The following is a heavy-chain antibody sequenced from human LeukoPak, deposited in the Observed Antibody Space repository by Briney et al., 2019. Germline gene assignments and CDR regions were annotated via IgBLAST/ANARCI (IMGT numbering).Heavy chain of an antibody. J-gene: IGHJ4*02. D-gene: IGHD2-2*01. V-gene: IGHV3-23*01. Sequence: GGSLRLSCVASGFIFSSSAMSWVRQAPGKGLDWVSGFTNSGDLYYAASVKGRFTISRDTSKNTLFLQLNILTAADTAVYYCATFRYCSSSGCLMWGQGTLVSVSS. CDR1: GFIFSSSA. CDR3: ATFRYCSSSGCLM. CDR2: FTNSGDL.